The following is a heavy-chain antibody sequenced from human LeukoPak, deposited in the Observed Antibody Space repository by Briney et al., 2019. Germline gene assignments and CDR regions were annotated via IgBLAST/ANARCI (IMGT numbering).Heavy chain of an antibody. CDR2: IYYSGST. V-gene: IGHV4-39*01. D-gene: IGHD3-22*01. CDR1: GGSISSSSYY. CDR3: AGTNYYDSSGYSYYFDY. Sequence: PSETLSLTCTVSGGSISSSSYYWGWIRQPPGKGLEWIGSIYYSGSTYYNPSLKSRVTISVDTSKNQFSLKLSSVTAADTAVYYCAGTNYYDSSGYSYYFDYWGQGTLVTVSS. J-gene: IGHJ4*02.